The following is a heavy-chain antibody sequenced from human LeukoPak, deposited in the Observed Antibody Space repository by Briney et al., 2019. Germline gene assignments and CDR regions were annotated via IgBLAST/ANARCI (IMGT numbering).Heavy chain of an antibody. J-gene: IGHJ6*02. CDR2: IIPIFGTA. CDR3: ARTIGGNMLGLGVVIPPYYYYYGMDV. Sequence: ASVKVSCKASGGTFSSYAISWVRQAPGQGLEWMGGIIPIFGTANYAQKFQGGVTITADESTSTAYMELSSLRSEDTAVYYCARTIGGNMLGLGVVIPPYYYYYGMDVWGQGTTVTVSS. CDR1: GGTFSSYA. V-gene: IGHV1-69*13. D-gene: IGHD3-3*01.